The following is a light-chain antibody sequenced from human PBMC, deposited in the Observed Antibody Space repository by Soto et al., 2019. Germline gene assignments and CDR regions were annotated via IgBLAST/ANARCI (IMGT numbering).Light chain of an antibody. J-gene: IGKJ5*01. V-gene: IGKV3-11*01. CDR1: QRISSY. CDR3: QQRSEWPIT. Sequence: EIVLTQSPATLSLSPGDRATLSCRASQRISSYLAWYQQKPGQAPRLFIYDASNRATGIPARFSGSGSGTDFTLTIGSLEPEDFEVYYCQQRSEWPITFGQGTRLEIK. CDR2: DAS.